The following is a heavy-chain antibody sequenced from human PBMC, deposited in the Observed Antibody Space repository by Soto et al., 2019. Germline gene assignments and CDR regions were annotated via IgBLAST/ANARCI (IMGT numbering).Heavy chain of an antibody. CDR1: GGSISSSSYY. J-gene: IGHJ4*02. V-gene: IGHV4-39*01. D-gene: IGHD3-16*01. CDR2: IYYSGST. Sequence: QLQLQESGPGLVKPSETLSLTCTVSGGSISSSSYYWGWIRQPPGKGLEWIGSIYYSGSTYYNPSLKRRVTISVDTSKSQFSLKLSSVTAADTAVYYCARRGGSISYFDYWGQGTLVTVSS. CDR3: ARRGGSISYFDY.